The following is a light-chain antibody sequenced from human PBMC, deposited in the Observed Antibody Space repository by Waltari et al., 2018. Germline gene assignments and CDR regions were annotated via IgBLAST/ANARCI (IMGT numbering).Light chain of an antibody. V-gene: IGKV4-1*01. J-gene: IGKJ3*01. CDR3: QQYYDVPFA. CDR1: HSVLYSTNNKYY. CDR2: WAS. Sequence: VLTQSPESPAVSLGERATINCTSSHSVLYSTNNKYYLAWYQQKPGQPPTLLIYWASTRGSGVPDRFSGSGSGTDFTHTISSLQAEDVAVYYCQQYYDVPFAFGPGTKVNIK.